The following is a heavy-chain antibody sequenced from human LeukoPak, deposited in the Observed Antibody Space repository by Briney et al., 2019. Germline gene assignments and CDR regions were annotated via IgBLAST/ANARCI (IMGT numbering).Heavy chain of an antibody. Sequence: PWWALRLTCPSSVFTFDHYAMHGLRQAPARGLDWVAVMSYDGSNKYNADSVKGRFTISRDNYKNPLPLQMSSLRVADTAVYYCARDQVQLCSSGSCYVIDNWGPGTLVAVSS. V-gene: IGHV3-30*04. CDR3: ARDQVQLCSSGSCYVIDN. CDR1: VFTFDHYA. J-gene: IGHJ4*02. CDR2: MSYDGSNK. D-gene: IGHD2-15*01.